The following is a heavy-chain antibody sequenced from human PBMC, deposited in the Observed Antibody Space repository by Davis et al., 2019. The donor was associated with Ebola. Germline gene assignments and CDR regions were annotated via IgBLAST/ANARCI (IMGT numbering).Heavy chain of an antibody. Sequence: PSETLSLTCAVYGGSFSGYYWSWIRQPPGKGLEWIGEINHSGSTNYNPSLKSRVTISVDTSKNQFSLKLSSVTAADTAVYYCARSNPSNYFDYWGQGTLVTVSS. J-gene: IGHJ4*02. D-gene: IGHD4-11*01. CDR1: GGSFSGYY. V-gene: IGHV4-34*01. CDR3: ARSNPSNYFDY. CDR2: INHSGST.